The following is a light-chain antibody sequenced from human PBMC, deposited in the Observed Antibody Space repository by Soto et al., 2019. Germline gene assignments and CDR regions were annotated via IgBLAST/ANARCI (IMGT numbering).Light chain of an antibody. CDR2: AAS. CDR3: QQSYSTLWT. Sequence: DIQMTQSPSSLPASVGDRVTITFRASQSISSYLNWYQQKPGKAPKLLIYAASSLQSGVPSRFSGSGSGTDFTLTISSLQPEDFATYYCQQSYSTLWTFGQGTKVDIK. J-gene: IGKJ1*01. V-gene: IGKV1-39*01. CDR1: QSISSY.